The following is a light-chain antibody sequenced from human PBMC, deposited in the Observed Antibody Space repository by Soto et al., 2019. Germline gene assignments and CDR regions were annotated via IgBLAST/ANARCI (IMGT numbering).Light chain of an antibody. V-gene: IGKV3-11*01. CDR2: DAF. J-gene: IGKJ1*01. CDR1: QSVGSY. CDR3: QQRATWPWT. Sequence: EIVFTQSPATLSLSPGERATLSCRASQSVGSYLAWYQQKPGQAPRLLIYDAFNRATGIPARFSGSGSGTDLTLTISSLEPEDFALYYCQQRATWPWTFGQGTKVDI.